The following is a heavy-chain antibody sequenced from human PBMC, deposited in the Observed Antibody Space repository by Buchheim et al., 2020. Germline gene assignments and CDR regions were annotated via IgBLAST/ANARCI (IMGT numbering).Heavy chain of an antibody. CDR3: ARGDYGDYYYYGMDV. D-gene: IGHD4-17*01. CDR1: GGSFSGYY. CDR2: INHSGST. Sequence: QVQLQQWGAGLLKPSETLSLTCAVYGGSFSGYYWSWIRQPPGKGLEWIGEINHSGSTNYNPSLKSRVTISVDTSKNQFSLKLSSVTAADTAVYYCARGDYGDYYYYGMDVWGQGTT. J-gene: IGHJ6*02. V-gene: IGHV4-34*01.